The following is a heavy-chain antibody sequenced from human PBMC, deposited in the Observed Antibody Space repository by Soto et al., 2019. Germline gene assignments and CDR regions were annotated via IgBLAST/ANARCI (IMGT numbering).Heavy chain of an antibody. CDR1: GDPISGSNSH. D-gene: IGHD3-3*02. Sequence: PSETLSLTCTVSGDPISGSNSHWGWTRQPPGKGLEYIGSVYYGGAIFYSGNIYYNPSLKSRVTISVDTSKNQFSLRLSSVTAADTGVYYCVRYDRINMKPYSPEGFHIWGQGTMVTVSS. J-gene: IGHJ3*02. V-gene: IGHV4-39*01. CDR2: VYYGGAIFYSGNI. CDR3: VRYDRINMKPYSPEGFHI.